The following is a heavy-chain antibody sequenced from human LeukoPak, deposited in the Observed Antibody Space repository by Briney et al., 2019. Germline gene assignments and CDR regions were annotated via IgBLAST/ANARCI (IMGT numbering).Heavy chain of an antibody. J-gene: IGHJ6*03. CDR1: GFTFSSYS. CDR3: ARAPPDTGCSSSWYEEYYMDV. Sequence: GGSLRLSCAASGFTFSSYSMNWVRQAPGKGLEWVSYISSSSSTIYYADSVKGRFTISRDNAKNSLYLQMNSLRDEDTAVYYCARAPPDTGCSSSWYEEYYMDVWGKGTTVTVSS. D-gene: IGHD6-13*01. V-gene: IGHV3-48*02. CDR2: ISSSSSTI.